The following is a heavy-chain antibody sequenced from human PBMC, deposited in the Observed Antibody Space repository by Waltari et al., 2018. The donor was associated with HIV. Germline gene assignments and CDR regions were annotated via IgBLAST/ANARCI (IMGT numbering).Heavy chain of an antibody. Sequence: QVQLVQSGAEVKKHGASVKVSCKASQYTFTAFDINWVRQATGQALEWMGWRNPKSGNTVYAEKFQGRVTMTRNTSTDTAYMELSSLRSDDTAMYYCTRGWTTRYYYGLDVWGQGTTVIVSS. D-gene: IGHD2-15*01. V-gene: IGHV1-8*01. J-gene: IGHJ6*02. CDR3: TRGWTTRYYYGLDV. CDR2: RNPKSGNT. CDR1: QYTFTAFD.